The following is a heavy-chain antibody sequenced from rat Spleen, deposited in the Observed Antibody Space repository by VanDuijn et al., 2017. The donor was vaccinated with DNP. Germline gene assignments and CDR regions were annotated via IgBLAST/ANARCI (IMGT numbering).Heavy chain of an antibody. V-gene: IGHV5-25*01. D-gene: IGHD5-1*01. Sequence: EVQLVESGGGLVQPGRSMKLSCAASGFTFSNYYMAWVRQAPTKGLEWVAAISTGGGTFYPDSVKGRFTISRDNAKNTLYLQMNSLRSEDTATYFCARGSGTYYWYFDFWGPGTMVTVSS. CDR2: ISTGGGT. CDR3: ARGSGTYYWYFDF. J-gene: IGHJ1*01. CDR1: GFTFSNYY.